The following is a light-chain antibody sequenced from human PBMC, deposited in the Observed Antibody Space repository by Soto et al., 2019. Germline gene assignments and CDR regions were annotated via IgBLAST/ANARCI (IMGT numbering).Light chain of an antibody. CDR2: DVT. Sequence: QSALTQPRSVSGSPGQSVTISCTGSSSEVGGYNYVSWYQQYPGKAPKLIIYDVTKRPSGVPDRFSGSKSGNTASLTISGLQTEDETDYHCCSYVGSFVVFGGGTKVTVL. J-gene: IGLJ2*01. CDR1: SSEVGGYNY. CDR3: CSYVGSFVV. V-gene: IGLV2-11*01.